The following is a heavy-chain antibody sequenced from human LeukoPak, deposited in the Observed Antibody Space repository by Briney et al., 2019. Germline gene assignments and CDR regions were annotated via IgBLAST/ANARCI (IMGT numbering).Heavy chain of an antibody. Sequence: TGGSLRLSCAASGFTFSSYAMSWVRQAPGKGLEWVSAISGSGGSTYYADSVKGRFTISRDNAKNTLYLQMNSLRAEDTALYYCAREDVDITVATSGAFDIWGQGTMVTVSS. CDR2: ISGSGGST. D-gene: IGHD6-19*01. CDR3: AREDVDITVATSGAFDI. CDR1: GFTFSSYA. J-gene: IGHJ3*02. V-gene: IGHV3-23*01.